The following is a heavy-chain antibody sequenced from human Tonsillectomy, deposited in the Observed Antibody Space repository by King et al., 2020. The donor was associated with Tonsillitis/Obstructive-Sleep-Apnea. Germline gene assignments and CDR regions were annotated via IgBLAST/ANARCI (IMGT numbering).Heavy chain of an antibody. CDR2: ISAYNGNT. CDR3: AGELGSSSWYEVNYYYYAMDV. Sequence: QLVQSGAEVKKPGASVKVSCKASGYTFTSYGITWVRQAPGQGLEWMGWISAYNGNTNYAQKLQGRVTITTDTSTSTAYMELRSLRSDDTDVYYCAGELGSSSWYEVNYYYYAMDVWGQGTTVTVSS. CDR1: GYTFTSYG. J-gene: IGHJ6*02. V-gene: IGHV1-18*01. D-gene: IGHD6-13*01.